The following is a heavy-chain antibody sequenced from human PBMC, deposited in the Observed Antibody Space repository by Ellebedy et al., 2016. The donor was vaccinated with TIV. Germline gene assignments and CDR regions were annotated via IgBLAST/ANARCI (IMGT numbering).Heavy chain of an antibody. J-gene: IGHJ4*02. D-gene: IGHD3-3*01. Sequence: SETLSLXCTVSGVSITNSYWSWNRQPPGKGLEWIWSIYYSGNTDYNPFFKSRVTISLDTSKNQFSLSLSSVTAADTAVYYCARGRVPGYWGQGTLVTVSS. CDR3: ARGRVPGY. V-gene: IGHV4-59*01. CDR2: IYYSGNT. CDR1: GVSITNSY.